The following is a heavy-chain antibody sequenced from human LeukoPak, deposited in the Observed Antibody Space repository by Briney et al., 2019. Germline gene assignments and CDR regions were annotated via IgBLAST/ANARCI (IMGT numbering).Heavy chain of an antibody. CDR1: GGTFSSYA. CDR2: FDPEDGET. V-gene: IGHV1-24*01. J-gene: IGHJ4*02. Sequence: ASVKVSCKASGGTFSSYAISWVRQAPGKGLEWMGGFDPEDGETIYAQKFQGRVTMTEDTSTDTAYMELSSLRSEDTAVYYCATATYCSSTSCPETFDYWGQGTLVTVSS. CDR3: ATATYCSSTSCPETFDY. D-gene: IGHD2-2*01.